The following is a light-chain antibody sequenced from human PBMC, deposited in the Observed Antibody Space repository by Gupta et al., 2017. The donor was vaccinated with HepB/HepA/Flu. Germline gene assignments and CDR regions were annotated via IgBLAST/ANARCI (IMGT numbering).Light chain of an antibody. CDR3: HQNCSSPYT. CDR1: ESVGSNY. CDR2: GAS. J-gene: IGKJ2*01. V-gene: IGKV3-20*01. Sequence: EAVFTPSAGTVSLSPGQRDTLACRASESVGSNYLAWYQHKPGQAPRLVLYGASNRATGIPDRLSRCRSGTDFTLTISSLEPEDFAVYYCHQNCSSPYTFGQGTNLEIK.